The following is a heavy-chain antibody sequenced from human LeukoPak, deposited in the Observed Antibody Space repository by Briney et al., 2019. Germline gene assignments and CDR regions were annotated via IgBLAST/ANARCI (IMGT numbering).Heavy chain of an antibody. D-gene: IGHD2-21*02. CDR2: INLNSGGT. CDR1: GYTFTAYY. CDR3: ARVAGGDWYYFDF. Sequence: ASVEVSCKASGYTFTAYYMHWVRQAPGQGLEWMGWINLNSGGTNYAQTFQGRVTMTRDTSISAAYMDLSRLGSDDTAVYYCARVAGGDWYYFDFWGQGTLVTVSS. V-gene: IGHV1-2*02. J-gene: IGHJ4*02.